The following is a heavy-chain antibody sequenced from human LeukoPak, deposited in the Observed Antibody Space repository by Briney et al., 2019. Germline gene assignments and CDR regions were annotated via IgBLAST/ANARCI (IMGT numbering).Heavy chain of an antibody. CDR1: GGSISSGDYY. J-gene: IGHJ5*02. V-gene: IGHV4-31*03. D-gene: IGHD4-23*01. CDR2: IYYSGST. Sequence: SQTLSLTCTVSGGSISSGDYYWGWIRQHPGKGLEWIGYIYYSGSTYYNPPLKSRVTISVDTSKNQFSLKLSSVTAADTAVYYCARGDYGGNSGWFDPWGQGTLVTVSS. CDR3: ARGDYGGNSGWFDP.